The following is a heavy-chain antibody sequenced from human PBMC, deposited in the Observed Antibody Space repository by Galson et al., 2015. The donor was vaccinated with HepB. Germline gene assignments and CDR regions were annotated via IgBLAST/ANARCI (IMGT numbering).Heavy chain of an antibody. V-gene: IGHV1-69*13. D-gene: IGHD6-13*01. CDR3: ARGINPQLVSYYFDY. Sequence: SVTVSCKASGGTFSSYAISWVRQAPGQGLEWMGGIIPIFGTANYAQKFQGRVTITADESTSTAYMELSSLRSEDTAVYYCARGINPQLVSYYFDYWGQGTLVTVSS. J-gene: IGHJ4*02. CDR1: GGTFSSYA. CDR2: IIPIFGTA.